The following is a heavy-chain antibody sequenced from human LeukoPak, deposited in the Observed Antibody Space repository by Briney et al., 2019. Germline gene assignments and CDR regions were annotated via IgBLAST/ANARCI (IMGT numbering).Heavy chain of an antibody. D-gene: IGHD3-3*01. V-gene: IGHV4-34*01. CDR3: ARAVGPRYYDFWSPFDY. Sequence: SETLSLTCAVYGGSFSGYYWSWIRQPPGKGLEWIGEINHSGSTNYNPSLKSRVTISVDTSKNQFSLKLSSVTAADTAVCYCARAVGPRYYDFWSPFDYWGQGTLVTVSS. CDR1: GGSFSGYY. CDR2: INHSGST. J-gene: IGHJ4*02.